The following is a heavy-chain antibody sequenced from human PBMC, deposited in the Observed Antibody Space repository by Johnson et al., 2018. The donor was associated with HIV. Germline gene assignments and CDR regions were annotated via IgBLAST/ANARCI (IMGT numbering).Heavy chain of an antibody. V-gene: IGHV3-66*01. D-gene: IGHD2-15*01. Sequence: VQLVESGGGLVQPGGSLRLSCAASGFTVSSNYMNWVRQAPGKGLEWVSVIYSGGRTYYADSVKGRFTISRDNSKNTLYLQMSSLRVEDTTVYYCARSKDCSGGSCPDAFDIWGQGTMVIVSS. CDR2: IYSGGRT. J-gene: IGHJ3*02. CDR1: GFTVSSNY. CDR3: ARSKDCSGGSCPDAFDI.